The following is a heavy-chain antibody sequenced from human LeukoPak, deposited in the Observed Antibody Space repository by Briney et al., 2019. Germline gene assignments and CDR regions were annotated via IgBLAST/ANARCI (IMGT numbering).Heavy chain of an antibody. CDR3: AKVRGTYSSGYFFDY. Sequence: GGSLRLSCAASGFTFDNYAMHWVRQAPGKGLEWLSIISWNSGYIGYADSVKGRFTISRDNAKKSLDLQMNTLRAEDTAFYYCAKVRGTYSSGYFFDYWGQGTLVTVSS. D-gene: IGHD6-19*01. J-gene: IGHJ4*02. CDR2: ISWNSGYI. CDR1: GFTFDNYA. V-gene: IGHV3-9*01.